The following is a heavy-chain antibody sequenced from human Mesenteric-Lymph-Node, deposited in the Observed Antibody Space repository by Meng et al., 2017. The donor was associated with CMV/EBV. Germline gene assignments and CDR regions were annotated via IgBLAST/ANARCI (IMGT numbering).Heavy chain of an antibody. V-gene: IGHV3-23*01. CDR2: ISGSGGNT. J-gene: IGHJ5*02. CDR1: GFTFSSYA. Sequence: GGSLRLSCAASGFTFSSYAMTWVRQAPGKGLEWVSAISGSGGNTYYADSVKGRFTIPRDNSKNTLYLQMSSLRAEDTAVYYCARPTTVSSNWFDPWGQGTLVTVSS. D-gene: IGHD4-11*01. CDR3: ARPTTVSSNWFDP.